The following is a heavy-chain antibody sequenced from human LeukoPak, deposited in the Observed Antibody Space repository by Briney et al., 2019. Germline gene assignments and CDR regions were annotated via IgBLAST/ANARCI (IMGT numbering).Heavy chain of an antibody. CDR3: AKFSGFDY. V-gene: IGHV3-48*03. CDR1: GFTFSSYE. CDR2: ISNSGSTI. J-gene: IGHJ4*02. Sequence: PGGSLRLSCAASGFTFSSYEMNWVRQAPGKGLEWVSYISNSGSTIYYADSVKGRFTISRDNSKNTLYLQMNSLRAEDTAVYYCAKFSGFDYWGQGTLVTVSS. D-gene: IGHD3-3*01.